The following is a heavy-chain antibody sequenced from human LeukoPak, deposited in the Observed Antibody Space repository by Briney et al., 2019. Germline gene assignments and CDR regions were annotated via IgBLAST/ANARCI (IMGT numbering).Heavy chain of an antibody. V-gene: IGHV5-51*01. Sequence: GESLKISCKGSGYSFTSYWIGWVRQLPGKGLEWMGIIYPGDSDTRYSPSFQGQVTISADKSISTAYLQWSSLKASDTAMYYCARPRPGFLEWPPGAFDIWGQGTMVTVSS. CDR1: GYSFTSYW. J-gene: IGHJ3*02. D-gene: IGHD3-3*01. CDR3: ARPRPGFLEWPPGAFDI. CDR2: IYPGDSDT.